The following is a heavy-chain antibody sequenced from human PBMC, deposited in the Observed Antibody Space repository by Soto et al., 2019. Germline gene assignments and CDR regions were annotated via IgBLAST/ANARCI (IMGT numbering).Heavy chain of an antibody. J-gene: IGHJ4*02. D-gene: IGHD2-21*02. CDR1: GYSFTSYW. CDR3: ARQAYCGGDCTTVFDY. V-gene: IGHV5-51*01. Sequence: PXESLTISATGSGYSFTSYWIGWVRQMPGKGLEWMGIIYPGDSDTRYSPSFQGQVTISADKSISTAYLQWSSLKASDTAMYYCARQAYCGGDCTTVFDYWGQGTPVTVYS. CDR2: IYPGDSDT.